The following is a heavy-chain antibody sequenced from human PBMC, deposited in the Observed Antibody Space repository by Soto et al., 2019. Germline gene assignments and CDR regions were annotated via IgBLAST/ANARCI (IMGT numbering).Heavy chain of an antibody. Sequence: SETLSLTCAVYGGSFSGYYWSWIRQPPGKGLEWIGEINHSGSTNYNPSLKSRVTISVDTSKNQFSLKLSSVTAADTAVYYCAREYSSSWRSYNWFDPWGQGTLVTVSS. J-gene: IGHJ5*02. V-gene: IGHV4-34*01. CDR1: GGSFSGYY. CDR3: AREYSSSWRSYNWFDP. CDR2: INHSGST. D-gene: IGHD6-13*01.